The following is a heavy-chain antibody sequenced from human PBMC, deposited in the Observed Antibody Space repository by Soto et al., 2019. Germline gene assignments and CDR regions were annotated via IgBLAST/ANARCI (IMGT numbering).Heavy chain of an antibody. CDR1: GGSFSDHF. CDR2: INHRGRT. V-gene: IGHV4-34*01. J-gene: IGHJ3*02. Sequence: QVQLQQWGAGLLKPSETLSLTCAVYGGSFSDHFWSWIRQPPGKGLEWIGEINHRGRTNYNPSLKSGVPLSVGTAENQWSLKLSSVTAADTAVYYCARGEFDVGYCSSTRSDCAFDIWGQGTMVTVSP. CDR3: ARGEFDVGYCSSTRSDCAFDI. D-gene: IGHD2-2*03.